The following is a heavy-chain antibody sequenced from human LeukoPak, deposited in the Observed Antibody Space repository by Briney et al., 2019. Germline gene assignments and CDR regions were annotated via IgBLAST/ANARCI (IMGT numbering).Heavy chain of an antibody. CDR2: ISYDGSNK. D-gene: IGHD3-22*01. V-gene: IGHV3-30*18. CDR3: AKDALVVVTNIYFDY. J-gene: IGHJ4*02. CDR1: GFTFSIYG. Sequence: GGSLRLSCAASGFTFSIYGMHWVRQAPGKGLEWVAVISYDGSNKYYADSVKGRFTISRDNSKNTLYLQMNSLRAEDTAVYYCAKDALVVVTNIYFDYWGQGTLVTVSS.